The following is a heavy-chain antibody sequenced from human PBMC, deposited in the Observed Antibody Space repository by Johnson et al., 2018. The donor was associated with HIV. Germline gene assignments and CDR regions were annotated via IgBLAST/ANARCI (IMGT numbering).Heavy chain of an antibody. J-gene: IGHJ3*02. Sequence: QVQLVESGGGVVQPGRSLRLSCAASQFTFSSYGMHWVRQAPGKGLEWVAGISYDRTSKYYAYPVKGRFIISRDNSKNTLSLQVNSLRTEDTALYYCAKEVATRGIVGARGAFDIWGQGTMVTVSS. V-gene: IGHV3-30*18. CDR2: ISYDRTSK. CDR1: QFTFSSYG. D-gene: IGHD1-26*01. CDR3: AKEVATRGIVGARGAFDI.